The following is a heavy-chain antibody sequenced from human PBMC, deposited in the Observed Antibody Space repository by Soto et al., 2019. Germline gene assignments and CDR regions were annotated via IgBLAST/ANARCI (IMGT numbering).Heavy chain of an antibody. CDR1: GYTFTSYG. D-gene: IGHD6-13*01. CDR3: ARVEAAGTDYYYYMDV. J-gene: IGHJ6*03. CDR2: ISAYNGNT. Sequence: ASVKVSCKASGYTFTSYGISWVRQAPGQGLEWMGWISAYNGNTNYAQKLQGRVTMTTDTSTSTAYMELRSLRSDDTAVYYCARVEAAGTDYYYYMDVWGKGTTVTVSS. V-gene: IGHV1-18*01.